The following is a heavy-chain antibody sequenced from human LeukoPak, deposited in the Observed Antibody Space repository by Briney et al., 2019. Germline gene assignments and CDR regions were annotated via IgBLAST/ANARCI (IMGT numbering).Heavy chain of an antibody. CDR3: ARAAYSGSYHSDY. D-gene: IGHD1-26*01. CDR2: IYYSGST. CDR1: GGSVNSGSYY. Sequence: SETLSLTCTVSGGSVNSGSYYWHWIRQPPGKGLEWIGYIYYSGSTNYNPSLKSRVTMSVDTSKNQFSLKLSSVTAADTAVYYCARAAYSGSYHSDYWGQGTLVTVSS. V-gene: IGHV4-61*01. J-gene: IGHJ4*02.